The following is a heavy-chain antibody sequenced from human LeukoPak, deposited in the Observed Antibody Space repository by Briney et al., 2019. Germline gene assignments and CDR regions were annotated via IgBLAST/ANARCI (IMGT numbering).Heavy chain of an antibody. Sequence: PGGSLRLSCAASGFTFSSYSMNWVRQAPGKGLEWVSYISSSSSTIYYADSVKGRFTISRDNAKNSLYLQMNSLRSEDTAVYYCARAVIAAAYGPWGQGTLVTVSS. CDR2: ISSSSSTI. D-gene: IGHD6-13*01. CDR1: GFTFSSYS. J-gene: IGHJ5*02. V-gene: IGHV3-48*01. CDR3: ARAVIAAAYGP.